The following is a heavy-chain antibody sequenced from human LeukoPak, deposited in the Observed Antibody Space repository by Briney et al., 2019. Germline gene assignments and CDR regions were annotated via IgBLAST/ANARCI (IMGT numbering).Heavy chain of an antibody. Sequence: GASVKVSCKVSGYTLTELSMHWVRRAPGKGLEWMGGFDPEDGETIYAQKFQGRVTMTEDTSTDTAYMELSSLRSEDTAVYYCATWGYCSGGSCYPYYFDYWGQGTLVTVSS. V-gene: IGHV1-24*01. CDR2: FDPEDGET. CDR1: GYTLTELS. J-gene: IGHJ4*02. D-gene: IGHD2-15*01. CDR3: ATWGYCSGGSCYPYYFDY.